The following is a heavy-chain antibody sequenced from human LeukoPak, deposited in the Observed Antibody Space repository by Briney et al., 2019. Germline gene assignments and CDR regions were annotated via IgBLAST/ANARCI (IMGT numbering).Heavy chain of an antibody. CDR3: ARDSTTWSGAADY. D-gene: IGHD2/OR15-2a*01. V-gene: IGHV1-69*04. CDR1: GGTFDNYA. CDR2: IIPLLNIA. J-gene: IGHJ4*02. Sequence: GASVKVSCKASGGTFDNYAISWVRQAPGQGLEWMGRIIPLLNIANYAPKFQGRITITADESTSTAYMELSDLRFDDTAIFYCARDSTTWSGAADYWGQGTLVTVSS.